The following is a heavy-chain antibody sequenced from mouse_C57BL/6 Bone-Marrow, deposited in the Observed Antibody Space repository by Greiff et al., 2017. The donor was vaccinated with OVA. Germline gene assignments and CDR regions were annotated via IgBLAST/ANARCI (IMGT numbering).Heavy chain of an antibody. Sequence: VMLVESGGDLVKPGGSLKLSCAASGFTFSSYGMSWVRQTPDKRLEWVATISSGGSYTYYPDSVKGRFTISRDNAKNTLYLQMSSLKSEDTAMYYCARRYYDYDPYAMDYWGQGTSVTVSS. CDR2: ISSGGSYT. CDR1: GFTFSSYG. D-gene: IGHD2-4*01. J-gene: IGHJ4*01. CDR3: ARRYYDYDPYAMDY. V-gene: IGHV5-6*02.